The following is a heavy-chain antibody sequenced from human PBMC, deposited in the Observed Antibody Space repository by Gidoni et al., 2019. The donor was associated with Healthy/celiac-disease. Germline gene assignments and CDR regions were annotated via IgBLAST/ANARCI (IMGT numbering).Heavy chain of an antibody. Sequence: QVQLQESGPGLVKPSETLSLTCTVSGGSISSYYWSWIRQPPGKGLEWSGYIYYSGSTNYNPSLKSRVTISVDTSKNQFSLKLSSVTAADTAVYYCARGEAGIAVALGLDYWGQGTLVTVSS. V-gene: IGHV4-59*01. CDR3: ARGEAGIAVALGLDY. CDR1: GGSISSYY. J-gene: IGHJ4*02. D-gene: IGHD6-19*01. CDR2: IYYSGST.